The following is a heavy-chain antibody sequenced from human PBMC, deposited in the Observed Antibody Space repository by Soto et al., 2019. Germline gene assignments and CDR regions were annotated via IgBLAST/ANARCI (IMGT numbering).Heavy chain of an antibody. D-gene: IGHD4-17*01. Sequence: QVQLVQSGAEVKKPGSSVKVSCKASGGTFSSYAISWVRQAPGQGLEWMGGIIPIFGTADYAQKFQGRVTITADESTSTGYMEVSSLRSEDTAVYYCAQTVTTNYYHGMDVWGQGTTVTVSS. V-gene: IGHV1-69*12. CDR2: IIPIFGTA. CDR1: GGTFSSYA. J-gene: IGHJ6*02. CDR3: AQTVTTNYYHGMDV.